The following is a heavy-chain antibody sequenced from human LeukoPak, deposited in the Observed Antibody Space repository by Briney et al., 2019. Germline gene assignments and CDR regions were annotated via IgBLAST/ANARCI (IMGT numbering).Heavy chain of an antibody. CDR1: GYTFTDYY. D-gene: IGHD6-13*01. Sequence: GASVKVSCKTSGYTFTDYYMHWVRQAPGQGLEWMGWINPNSGGTNYAQKFQGRVTMTRDTSISTAYMELSRLRSYDTAVYYCARVGVDSSWYVGYWGQGTLVTVSS. CDR3: ARVGVDSSWYVGY. CDR2: INPNSGGT. J-gene: IGHJ4*02. V-gene: IGHV1-2*02.